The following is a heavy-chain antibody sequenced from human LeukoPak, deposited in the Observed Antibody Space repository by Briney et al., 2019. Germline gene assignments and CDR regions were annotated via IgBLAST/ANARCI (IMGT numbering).Heavy chain of an antibody. CDR2: ISGSGGSA. CDR3: AKGRTTVTPIDY. Sequence: PGGSLRLSCTASGFTSSSCAMSWVRQAPGKGLDWVSSISGSGGSAFYADSVKGRFTISRDNSKNTLYLQMNSLRAEDTAVYYCAKGRTTVTPIDYWGQGTLVTVSS. J-gene: IGHJ4*02. D-gene: IGHD4-17*01. V-gene: IGHV3-23*01. CDR1: GFTSSSCA.